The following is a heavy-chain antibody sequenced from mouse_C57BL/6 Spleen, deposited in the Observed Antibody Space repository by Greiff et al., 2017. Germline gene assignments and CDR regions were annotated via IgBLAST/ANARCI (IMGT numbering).Heavy chain of an antibody. Sequence: EVKVEESGGGLVKPGGSLKLSCAASGFTFSSYAMSWVRQTPEKRLEWVATISDGGSYTYYPDNVKGRFTISRDNAKNNLYLQMSHLKSEDTAMYYCARSITTVVAPYWYFDVWGTGTTVTVSS. V-gene: IGHV5-4*03. CDR3: ARSITTVVAPYWYFDV. CDR1: GFTFSSYA. CDR2: ISDGGSYT. D-gene: IGHD1-1*01. J-gene: IGHJ1*03.